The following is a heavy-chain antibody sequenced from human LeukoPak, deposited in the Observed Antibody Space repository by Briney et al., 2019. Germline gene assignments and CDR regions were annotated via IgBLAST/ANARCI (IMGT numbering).Heavy chain of an antibody. CDR3: AREPWWAAAGLGWFDP. Sequence: SETLSLTCAVYGGSFSGYYWSWIRQPPGKGLEWIGEINHSGSTNYNPSLKSRVTISVDTSKNQFSLKLSSVTAADTAVYYCAREPWWAAAGLGWFDPWGQGTLVTVSS. V-gene: IGHV4-34*01. CDR1: GGSFSGYY. CDR2: INHSGST. J-gene: IGHJ5*02. D-gene: IGHD6-13*01.